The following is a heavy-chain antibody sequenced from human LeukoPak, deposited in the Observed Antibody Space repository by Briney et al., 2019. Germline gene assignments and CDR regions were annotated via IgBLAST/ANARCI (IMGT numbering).Heavy chain of an antibody. CDR3: AKDTGLMATILH. J-gene: IGHJ4*02. V-gene: IGHV3-43*02. CDR1: GFTFDDYA. D-gene: IGHD5-24*01. CDR2: ISGDGDRT. Sequence: PGGSLRLSCAASGFTFDDYAMHWVRQPPGKGQEWVSFISGDGDRTYYTDSVKGRFTISRDNSKKSLYLQMNSLRTEDTALYYCAKDTGLMATILHWGQGILVTVSS.